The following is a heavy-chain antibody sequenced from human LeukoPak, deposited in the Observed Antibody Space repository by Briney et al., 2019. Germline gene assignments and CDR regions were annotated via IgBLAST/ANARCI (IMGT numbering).Heavy chain of an antibody. V-gene: IGHV4-34*01. CDR1: GGSFSGYY. CDR3: AREAGIAVASFDY. J-gene: IGHJ4*02. D-gene: IGHD6-19*01. CDR2: INHSGST. Sequence: PSETLSLTCAVYGGSFSGYYWSWIRQPPGKGLEWIGEINHSGSTNYNPSLKSRVTISVDTSKNQFSLKLSSVTAADTAVYYCAREAGIAVASFDYWGQGTLVTVSS.